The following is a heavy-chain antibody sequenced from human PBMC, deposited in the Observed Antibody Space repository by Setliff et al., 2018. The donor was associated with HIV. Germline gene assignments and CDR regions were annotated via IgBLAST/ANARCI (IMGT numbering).Heavy chain of an antibody. V-gene: IGHV4-30-4*08. Sequence: PSETLSLTCTVSGASISGYYWSWIRQPPGKGLEWIGYIYYSGSTYYNPSLKSRVTISVDTSKNQFSLTLTSVTAADTAVYFCARVPFGSGSYYFDFWGQGTLVTVSS. J-gene: IGHJ4*02. D-gene: IGHD3-10*01. CDR2: IYYSGST. CDR3: ARVPFGSGSYYFDF. CDR1: GASISGYY.